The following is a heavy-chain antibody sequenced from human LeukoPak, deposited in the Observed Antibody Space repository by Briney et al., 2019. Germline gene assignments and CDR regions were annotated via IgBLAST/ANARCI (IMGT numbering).Heavy chain of an antibody. J-gene: IGHJ4*02. CDR3: ARLSYKCFDY. CDR1: GGSISSGGYS. Sequence: SETLSLTCAVSGGSISSGGYSWSWIRQPPGKGLEWIGYIYHSGSTYYNPSLKSRVIISADTSKNQFSLRLTSVIAADTAVYYCARLSYKCFDYWGQGTLVTVSS. V-gene: IGHV4-30-2*01. D-gene: IGHD2-8*01. CDR2: IYHSGST.